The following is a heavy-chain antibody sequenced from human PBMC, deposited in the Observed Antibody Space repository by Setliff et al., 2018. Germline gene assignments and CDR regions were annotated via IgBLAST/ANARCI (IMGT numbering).Heavy chain of an antibody. J-gene: IGHJ4*02. CDR2: IIPILGIA. Sequence: SVKVSCKASGYTFSRSDVNWVRQAPGQGLEWMGGIIPILGIANYAQKFQGRVTITADESTSTAYMELSSLRSEDTAVYYCARDPEDGYNSPIDYWGQGTLVTVSS. D-gene: IGHD5-12*01. V-gene: IGHV1-69*10. CDR3: ARDPEDGYNSPIDY. CDR1: GYTFSRSD.